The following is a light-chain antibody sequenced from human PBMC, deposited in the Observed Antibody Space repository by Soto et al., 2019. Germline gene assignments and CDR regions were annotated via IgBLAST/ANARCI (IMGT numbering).Light chain of an antibody. CDR1: SSNIGNNY. J-gene: IGLJ3*02. CDR3: GTWDGSRNWV. V-gene: IGLV1-51*01. Sequence: QSVSTQSPSVSAAPGQTGTISRSGTSSNIGNNYVSWYQQFPDTAPKLLIYDNIKRPSGIPDRFSGSKSGTSATLVITGLQTGDEADYYCGTWDGSRNWVFGGGTKLTVL. CDR2: DNI.